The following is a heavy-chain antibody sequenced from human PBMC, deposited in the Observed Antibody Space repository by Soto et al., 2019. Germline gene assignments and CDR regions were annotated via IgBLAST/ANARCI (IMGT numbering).Heavy chain of an antibody. CDR1: SGSISSSSYY. D-gene: IGHD3-10*01. CDR2: ISYSGCT. J-gene: IGHJ4*02. Sequence: QLQLQESGPGLVKPSETLSLTCTVSSGSISSSSYYWGWIRQPPGMGLEWIGSISYSGCTYYNPSLKSRVPISVDTSNTQSFLNVSSVTAADTAVYYCATYRGVYDTPFGYWGQGTLVTVSS. CDR3: ATYRGVYDTPFGY. V-gene: IGHV4-39*01.